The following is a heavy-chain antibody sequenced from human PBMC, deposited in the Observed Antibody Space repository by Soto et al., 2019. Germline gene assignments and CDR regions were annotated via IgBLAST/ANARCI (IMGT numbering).Heavy chain of an antibody. CDR2: IWYDGSNK. J-gene: IGHJ6*02. Sequence: VQLVGSGGGVVQPGRSLRLSCAASGFTFSSYGMHWVRQAPGKGLEWVAVIWYDGSNKYYADSVKGRFTISRDNSKNTLYLQMNSLRAEDTAVYYCARETGTTYYYGMDVWGQGTTVTVSS. D-gene: IGHD1-1*01. CDR1: GFTFSSYG. V-gene: IGHV3-33*01. CDR3: ARETGTTYYYGMDV.